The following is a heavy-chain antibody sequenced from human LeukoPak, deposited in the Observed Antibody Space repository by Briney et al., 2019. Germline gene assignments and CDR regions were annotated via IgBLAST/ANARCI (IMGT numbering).Heavy chain of an antibody. D-gene: IGHD3-22*01. CDR1: GFTFSSYA. CDR3: AKRSGGYFFDY. V-gene: IGHV3-23*01. CDR2: ISSSGDST. J-gene: IGHJ4*02. Sequence: GGSLRLSCAASGFTFSSYAMSWVRQAPGKGLEWVSTISSSGDSTYYADSVKGRFTISRDNSKNTLYLQINSLRAEDTAVYYCAKRSGGYFFDYWGQGTLVTVSS.